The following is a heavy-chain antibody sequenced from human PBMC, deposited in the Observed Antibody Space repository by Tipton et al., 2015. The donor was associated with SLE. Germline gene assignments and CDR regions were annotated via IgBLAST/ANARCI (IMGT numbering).Heavy chain of an antibody. CDR3: AKDPTMVQGVIMGGEFDY. Sequence: SLRLSCAASGFKFDNYAIHWVRQIPGKGLEWVSGISWNSGNIGYADSVKGRFTISRDNAKNSLYLQLNSLRAEDTAFYYCAKDPTMVQGVIMGGEFDYWGQGTLVTVSS. D-gene: IGHD3-10*01. V-gene: IGHV3-9*01. CDR1: GFKFDNYA. J-gene: IGHJ4*02. CDR2: ISWNSGNI.